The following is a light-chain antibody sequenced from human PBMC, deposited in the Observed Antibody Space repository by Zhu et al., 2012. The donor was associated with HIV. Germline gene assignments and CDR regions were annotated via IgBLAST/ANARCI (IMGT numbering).Light chain of an antibody. CDR1: QSLATTF. J-gene: IGKJ2*01. Sequence: EIVMTQSPDTLSLSPGERAILSCRASQSLATTFLAWFQQRRGQAPRLLIYAASTRATDIPDRFSASGSGTDFTLTISRLEPEDFAVYYCLQYVNVPYTFGQGTNLEIK. V-gene: IGKV3-20*01. CDR3: LQYVNVPYT. CDR2: AAS.